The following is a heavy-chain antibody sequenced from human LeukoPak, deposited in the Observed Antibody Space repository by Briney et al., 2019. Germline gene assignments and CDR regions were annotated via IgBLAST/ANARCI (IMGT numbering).Heavy chain of an antibody. J-gene: IGHJ5*02. Sequence: ETLSLTCAVYGGFFSDYYWSWIRQPPGKGLEWVAHMNEDGSGRFYVDSAKGRFTISRDDTQNSVYLQMNSLRVEDTAVYYCAAWFGESVPWGQGTLVTVSS. CDR2: MNEDGSGR. V-gene: IGHV3-7*01. CDR1: GGFFSDYY. CDR3: AAWFGESVP. D-gene: IGHD3-10*01.